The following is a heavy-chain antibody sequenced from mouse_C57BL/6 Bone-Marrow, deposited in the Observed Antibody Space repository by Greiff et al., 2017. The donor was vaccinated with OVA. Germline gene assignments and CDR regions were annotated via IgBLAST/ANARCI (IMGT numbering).Heavy chain of an antibody. J-gene: IGHJ4*01. CDR1: GYTFTSYW. D-gene: IGHD2-3*01. V-gene: IGHV1-7*01. CDR2: INPSSGYT. CDR3: ARMCWGWPSMEY. Sequence: QVQLQQSGAELAKPGASVKLSCKASGYTFTSYWMHWVKQRPGQGLEWIGYINPSSGYTKYNQKFKDKATLTADKSSSTAYMQLSSLTYEDSAVXICARMCWGWPSMEYRGQGKSVTVSS.